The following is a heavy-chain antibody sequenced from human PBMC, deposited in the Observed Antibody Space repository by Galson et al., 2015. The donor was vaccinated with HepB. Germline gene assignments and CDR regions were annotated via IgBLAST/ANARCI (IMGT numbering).Heavy chain of an antibody. V-gene: IGHV1-69*01. CDR2: IIPIFGTA. Sequence: SGGTFSSYATSWVRQAPGQGLEWMGGIIPIFGTANYAQKFQGRVTITADESTSTAYMELSSLRSEDTAVYYCARLGQGWYFDLWGRGTLVTVSS. J-gene: IGHJ2*01. CDR3: ARLGQGWYFDL. CDR1: GGTFSSYA. D-gene: IGHD1-26*01.